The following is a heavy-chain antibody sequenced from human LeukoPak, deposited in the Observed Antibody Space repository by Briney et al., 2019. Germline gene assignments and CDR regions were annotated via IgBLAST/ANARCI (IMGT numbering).Heavy chain of an antibody. CDR2: ISSSSSYT. D-gene: IGHD2-15*01. V-gene: IGHV3-11*05. Sequence: GGSLRLSCAASGSTFSDYYMSWIRHAPGKGLEWVSYISSSSSYTNYADSVKGRFTISRDNSKNTLYLQMNSLRAEDTAVYYCARDVGYSGDYYGMDVWGQGTTVTVSS. CDR3: ARDVGYSGDYYGMDV. J-gene: IGHJ6*02. CDR1: GSTFSDYY.